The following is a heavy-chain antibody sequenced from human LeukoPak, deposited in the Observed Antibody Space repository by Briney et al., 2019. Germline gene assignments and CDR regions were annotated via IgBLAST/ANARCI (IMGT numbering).Heavy chain of an antibody. J-gene: IGHJ4*02. CDR1: GGSISSYY. D-gene: IGHD2-21*01. CDR3: ARAPNIASFDY. V-gene: IGHV4-59*08. Sequence: SETLSLTCTVSGGSISSYYWSWIRQPPGKGLEWIGYIYYSGSTNYNPSLKSRVTISVDTSKNQFSLRLSSVTAADTAVYYCARAPNIASFDYWGQGTLVTVSS. CDR2: IYYSGST.